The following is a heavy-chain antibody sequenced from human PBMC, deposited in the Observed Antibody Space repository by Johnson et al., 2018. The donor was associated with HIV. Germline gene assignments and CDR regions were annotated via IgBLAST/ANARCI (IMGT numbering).Heavy chain of an antibody. V-gene: IGHV3-15*01. Sequence: VQLVESGGGLVKPGGSLRLSCAASGFTFSNAWMSWVRQAPGKGLEWVGRIKSKTDGGTTDYAAPVKGRFTISRDDSKNTLYLQMNSLRAEDTAVYYCAREDGDYGDSIIDDAFDIWGQGTMVTVSS. CDR2: IKSKTDGGTT. D-gene: IGHD4-17*01. J-gene: IGHJ3*02. CDR1: GFTFSNAW. CDR3: AREDGDYGDSIIDDAFDI.